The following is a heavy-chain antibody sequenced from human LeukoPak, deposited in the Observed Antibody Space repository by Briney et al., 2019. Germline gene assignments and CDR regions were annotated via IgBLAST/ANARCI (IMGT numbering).Heavy chain of an antibody. CDR2: ISSSSSYI. D-gene: IGHD3-16*01. V-gene: IGHV3-21*01. J-gene: IGHJ4*02. CDR1: GFTVSSSY. Sequence: GGSLRLSCAASGFTVSSSYMSWVRQAPGKGLEWVSSISSSSSYIYYADSVKGRFTISRDNAKNSLYLQMNSLRAEDTAVYYCARDRVLGVGEGFDYWGQGTLVTVSS. CDR3: ARDRVLGVGEGFDY.